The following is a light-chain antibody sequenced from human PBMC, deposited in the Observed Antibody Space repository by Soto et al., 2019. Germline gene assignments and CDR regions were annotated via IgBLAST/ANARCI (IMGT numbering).Light chain of an antibody. CDR3: QKYNIGPLIT. CDR2: GAS. V-gene: IGKV3-15*01. Sequence: EIVMTQSPATLSVSPGERATLSCRASQSVSSSLAWYQQKPGQAPRLLIYGASTRATGIPARFSGSGSGTDFTLTISSLQSEDFAFFYYQKYNIGPLITFAQGTRLEI. J-gene: IGKJ5*01. CDR1: QSVSSS.